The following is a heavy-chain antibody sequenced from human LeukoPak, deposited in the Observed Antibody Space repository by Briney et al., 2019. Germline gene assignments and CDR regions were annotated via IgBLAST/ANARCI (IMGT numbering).Heavy chain of an antibody. CDR3: ARGAILPGIAPNWFDP. D-gene: IGHD6-13*01. Sequence: GASVKVSCKASGGTFSSYAISWVRQAPGQGLEWMGGIIPIFGTANYAQKFQGRVTITADESTSTAYMELSSLRSEDTAVYYCARGAILPGIAPNWFDPWGQGTLVTVSS. J-gene: IGHJ5*02. CDR1: GGTFSSYA. CDR2: IIPIFGTA. V-gene: IGHV1-69*13.